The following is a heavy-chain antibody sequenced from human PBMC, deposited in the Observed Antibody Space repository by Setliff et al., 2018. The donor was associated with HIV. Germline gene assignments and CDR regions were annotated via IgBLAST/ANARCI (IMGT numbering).Heavy chain of an antibody. D-gene: IGHD4-17*01. CDR3: ASRLRWSQDGTFDI. V-gene: IGHV4-59*08. CDR1: GGSISSHY. CDR2: IYYSGST. Sequence: SETLSLTCTVSGGSISSHYWSWIRQPPLKGLEWIGYIYYSGSTNYNPSLKSRVTISVDTSKNRFALKLTSVTAADTAVYYCASRLRWSQDGTFDIWGQGTMVTVSS. J-gene: IGHJ3*02.